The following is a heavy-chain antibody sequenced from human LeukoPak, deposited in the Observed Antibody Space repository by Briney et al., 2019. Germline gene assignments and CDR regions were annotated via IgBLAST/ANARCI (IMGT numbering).Heavy chain of an antibody. CDR3: ARGGGSYSGFDYYYYGMDV. D-gene: IGHD5-12*01. CDR1: GYTFTAYY. J-gene: IGHJ6*02. CDR2: INPNSDGT. Sequence: ASVKVSCKASGYTFTAYYIHWVRQAPGQGLEWMGWINPNSDGTNSAQKFQGRVAMTRDTSTTTAYMELRRPRSDDTAVYYCARGGGSYSGFDYYYYGMDVWGQGTTVTVSS. V-gene: IGHV1-2*02.